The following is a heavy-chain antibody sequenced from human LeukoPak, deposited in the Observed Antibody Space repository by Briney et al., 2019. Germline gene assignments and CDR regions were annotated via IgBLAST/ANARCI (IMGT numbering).Heavy chain of an antibody. V-gene: IGHV4-30-2*01. D-gene: IGHD6-19*01. CDR3: ARASELAVAGSRGFDY. CDR2: IYHSGST. Sequence: SETLSLTCAVSGGSISSGGYSWSWIRQPPGKGLEWIGYIYHSGSTYYNPSLKSRVTISVDRSKNQFSLKLSSVTAADTAVYYCARASELAVAGSRGFDYWGQGTLVTVSS. CDR1: GGSISSGGYS. J-gene: IGHJ4*02.